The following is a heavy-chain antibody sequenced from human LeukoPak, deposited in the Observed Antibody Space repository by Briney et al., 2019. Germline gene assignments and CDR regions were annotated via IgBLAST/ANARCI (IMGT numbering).Heavy chain of an antibody. Sequence: GGSLRLSCAASGFTFSSYAMSWVRQAPGKGLEWVSGFSGSCGATDYADSVTGRFTISRDNSKNTLYLQMNSLRAEDTAVYYCARDTGYNSGWFDYWGQGTLVTVSS. D-gene: IGHD6-19*01. J-gene: IGHJ4*02. CDR3: ARDTGYNSGWFDY. CDR1: GFTFSSYA. V-gene: IGHV3-23*01. CDR2: FSGSCGAT.